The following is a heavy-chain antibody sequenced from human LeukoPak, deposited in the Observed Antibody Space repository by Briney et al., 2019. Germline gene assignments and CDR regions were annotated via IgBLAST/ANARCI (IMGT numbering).Heavy chain of an antibody. Sequence: SETLSLTCAVYGGSFSGYYWSWIRQPPGKGLEWIVEINHSGSTNSNPSLKSRVTISVDTSKNQFSLKLSSVTAADTAVYYCARGQSSLFTYLNLDPWGQGTLVTVSS. V-gene: IGHV4-34*01. J-gene: IGHJ5*02. CDR2: INHSGST. D-gene: IGHD1-14*01. CDR1: GGSFSGYY. CDR3: ARGQSSLFTYLNLDP.